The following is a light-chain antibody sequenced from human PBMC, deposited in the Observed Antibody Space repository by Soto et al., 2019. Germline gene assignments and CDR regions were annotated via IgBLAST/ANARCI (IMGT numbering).Light chain of an antibody. V-gene: IGKV3-20*01. Sequence: EIVLTQSPGTLSLSPGERATLSCRASQSVSSSYLAWYQQKPGQAPRLLIYGAFSRATGIADRFSGSGSGTDFNLTISRLETEDLAVYSCPRSGSSPITFGPGTKVDIK. CDR1: QSVSSSY. CDR3: PRSGSSPIT. CDR2: GAF. J-gene: IGKJ3*01.